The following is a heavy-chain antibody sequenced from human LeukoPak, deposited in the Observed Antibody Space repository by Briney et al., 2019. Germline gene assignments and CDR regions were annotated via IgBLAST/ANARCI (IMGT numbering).Heavy chain of an antibody. Sequence: SQTLSLTCTVSGGSISSGSYYWSWIRQPAGKGLEWIGRIYTSGSTNYNPSLKSRVTISVDTSKNQFSLKLSSVTAADTAVYYCARQLGWFDPWGQGTLVTVSS. V-gene: IGHV4-61*02. CDR2: IYTSGST. CDR3: ARQLGWFDP. CDR1: GGSISSGSYY. J-gene: IGHJ5*02. D-gene: IGHD6-13*01.